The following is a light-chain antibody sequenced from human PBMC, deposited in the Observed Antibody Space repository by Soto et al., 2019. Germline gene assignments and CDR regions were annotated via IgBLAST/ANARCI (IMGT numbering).Light chain of an antibody. CDR1: QSLSRW. Sequence: DIQMTQSPSTVSASGGDRVTITCRASQSLSRWLAWYQQKPGKAPKLLIYDASSLESGVPSRFSGSASGTEFTLSITPLQPDDFATYYCQQYDSYPWTFGQGTKVDIK. J-gene: IGKJ1*01. CDR2: DAS. CDR3: QQYDSYPWT. V-gene: IGKV1-5*01.